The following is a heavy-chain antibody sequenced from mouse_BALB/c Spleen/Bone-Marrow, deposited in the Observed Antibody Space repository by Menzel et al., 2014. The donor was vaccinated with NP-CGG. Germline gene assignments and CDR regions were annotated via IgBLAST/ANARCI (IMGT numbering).Heavy chain of an antibody. V-gene: IGHV1-4*01. CDR2: IIPSSGYS. CDR1: GYTFTRYT. D-gene: IGHD1-1*01. J-gene: IGHJ4*01. CDR3: TIRYYAMDY. Sequence: VQLQQSGAELARPGASVKMSCQASGYTFTRYTMHWEKKRPGQGLEWIGYIIPSSGYSNYNQKLKDKATLTADKSSSTAYMQLSSLTSEDSAVYYCTIRYYAMDYWDQGTSVTVSS.